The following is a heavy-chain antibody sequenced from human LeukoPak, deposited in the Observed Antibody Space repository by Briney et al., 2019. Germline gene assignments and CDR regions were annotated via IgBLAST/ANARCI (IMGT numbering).Heavy chain of an antibody. CDR1: GFTFSTYG. CDR2: IRHDGSNK. J-gene: IGHJ5*02. V-gene: IGHV3-30*02. Sequence: GGSLRLSCAASGFTFSTYGMHWVRQAPGKGLEWVAFIRHDGSNKYYADSVKGRFTISRDSSENTLYLQMRSLRPEDTAVYYCAKDVGNDLTGYYNWFDPWGQGTLVTVSS. CDR3: AKDVGNDLTGYYNWFDP. D-gene: IGHD3-9*01.